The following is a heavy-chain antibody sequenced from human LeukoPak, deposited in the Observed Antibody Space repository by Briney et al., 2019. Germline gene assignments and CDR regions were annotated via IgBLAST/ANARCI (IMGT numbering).Heavy chain of an antibody. Sequence: PGGSLRLSCAASGFTFSSFPMTWVRQAPGKGLEWVSAISGSGAATYYLHSVKGRFTISRDNSKNTLFLQMDSLRVEDTAVYYCAKMGSEEWFAFDIWGQGTKVTVSS. CDR3: AKMGSEEWFAFDI. CDR2: ISGSGAAT. CDR1: GFTFSSFP. J-gene: IGHJ3*02. D-gene: IGHD3-3*01. V-gene: IGHV3-23*01.